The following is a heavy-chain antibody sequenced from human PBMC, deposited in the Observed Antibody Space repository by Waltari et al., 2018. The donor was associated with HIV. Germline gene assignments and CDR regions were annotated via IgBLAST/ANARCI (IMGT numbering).Heavy chain of an antibody. Sequence: QLQLQESGPGLVKPSETLSLTCTVSGGSISSSSYYWGWIRQPPGKGLEWIGSVYYSGSTYYNPSLKSRVTISVDTSKNQFSLKLSSVTAADTAVYFCARVDIAVAGTRFDYWGQGTLVTVSS. D-gene: IGHD6-19*01. CDR2: VYYSGST. V-gene: IGHV4-39*07. CDR1: GGSISSSSYY. CDR3: ARVDIAVAGTRFDY. J-gene: IGHJ4*02.